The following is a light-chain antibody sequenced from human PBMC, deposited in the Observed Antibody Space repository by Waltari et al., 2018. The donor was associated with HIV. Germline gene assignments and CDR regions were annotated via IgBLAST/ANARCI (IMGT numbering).Light chain of an antibody. CDR1: SSHIGHTS. V-gene: IGLV1-51*02. CDR3: GTWDSSLSSYV. J-gene: IGLJ1*01. CDR2: ENN. Sequence: QSVLTQPPPVSPAPGPKVTIACSASSSHIGHTSRYWYQQLPGTAPKLLIYENNKRPSGIPDRFSGSKSGTSATLGITGLQTGDEADYYCGTWDSSLSSYVFGTGTKVTVL.